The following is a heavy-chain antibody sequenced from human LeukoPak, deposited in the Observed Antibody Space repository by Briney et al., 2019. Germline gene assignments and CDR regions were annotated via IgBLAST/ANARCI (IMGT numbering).Heavy chain of an antibody. CDR3: ARQKYYYDSSGYYYDNQWGPFDY. J-gene: IGHJ4*02. CDR2: INPNSGGT. Sequence: GASVKVSCKASGYTFTGYYMHWVRQAPGQGLEWMGWINPNSGGTNYAQKFQGRVTMTRDTSISTAFMDLSRLRSDDTAVYYCARQKYYYDSSGYYYDNQWGPFDYWGQGTLVTVSS. CDR1: GYTFTGYY. V-gene: IGHV1-2*02. D-gene: IGHD3-22*01.